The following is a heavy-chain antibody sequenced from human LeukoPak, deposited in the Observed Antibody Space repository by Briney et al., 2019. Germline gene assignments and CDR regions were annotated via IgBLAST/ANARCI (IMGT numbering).Heavy chain of an antibody. V-gene: IGHV4-30-4*01. CDR3: ARFTYCSSTSCYTARANNWFDP. CDR1: GGSISSGDYY. Sequence: PSETLSLTCTVSGGSISSGDYYWSWIRQPPGKGLEWIGYIYYSGSTYYNPSLKSRVTISVDTSKNQFPLKLSSVTAADTAVYYCARFTYCSSTSCYTARANNWFDPWGQGTLVTVSS. D-gene: IGHD2-2*02. CDR2: IYYSGST. J-gene: IGHJ5*02.